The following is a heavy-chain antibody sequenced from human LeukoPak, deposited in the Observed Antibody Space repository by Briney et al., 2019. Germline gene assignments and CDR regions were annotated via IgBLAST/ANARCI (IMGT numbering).Heavy chain of an antibody. CDR1: GFTFSSYW. CDR3: ARGGLGSFDY. J-gene: IGHJ4*02. CDR2: INMDGSTI. V-gene: IGHV3-74*01. Sequence: GGSLRLSCAASGFTFSSYWMHWVRQGPGKGLVWVARINMDGSTISYADFVKGRFTISRDNAKSTLYLEMNSLRVEDTAVYYCARGGLGSFDYWGQGTLVTVSS. D-gene: IGHD7-27*01.